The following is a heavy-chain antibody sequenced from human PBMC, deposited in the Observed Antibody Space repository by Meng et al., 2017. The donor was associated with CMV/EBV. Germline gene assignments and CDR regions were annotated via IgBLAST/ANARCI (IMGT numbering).Heavy chain of an antibody. J-gene: IGHJ4*02. CDR1: GFTFSNYA. CDR2: IYSGGST. Sequence: GESLKISCAASGFTFSNYAMNWVRQAPGKGLEWVSVIYSGGSTYYADSVKGRFTISRDNSKNTLYLQMNSLRAEDTAVYYCARDGPYGDPLHYWGQGTLVTVSS. V-gene: IGHV3-66*02. D-gene: IGHD4-17*01. CDR3: ARDGPYGDPLHY.